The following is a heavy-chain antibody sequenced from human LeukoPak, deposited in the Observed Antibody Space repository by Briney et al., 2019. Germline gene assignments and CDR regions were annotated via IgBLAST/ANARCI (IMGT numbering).Heavy chain of an antibody. CDR2: ISGSGGST. V-gene: IGHV3-23*01. J-gene: IGHJ4*02. CDR3: ARRAAVTQFDY. CDR1: GFTFRSYG. Sequence: GGTLRLSCAASGFTFRSYGMSWVRQAPGKGLEWVSAISGSGGSTYYADSVRGRFTISRDNSKNTLYLQMNSLRAEDTAVYYCARRAAVTQFDYWGQGTLVTVSS. D-gene: IGHD4-17*01.